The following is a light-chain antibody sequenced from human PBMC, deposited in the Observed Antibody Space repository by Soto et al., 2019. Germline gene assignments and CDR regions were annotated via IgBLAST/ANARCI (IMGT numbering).Light chain of an antibody. Sequence: DIQMTQSPSTLSASVGDRVTITCRASQSISNWLAWYQQKPGKAPKLLIYKASTLESGVPSRFSGSGSGTELTLTISSLQPDDFATYYCQQYNTFPWTFGQGTKVEIK. CDR3: QQYNTFPWT. V-gene: IGKV1-5*03. CDR1: QSISNW. CDR2: KAS. J-gene: IGKJ1*01.